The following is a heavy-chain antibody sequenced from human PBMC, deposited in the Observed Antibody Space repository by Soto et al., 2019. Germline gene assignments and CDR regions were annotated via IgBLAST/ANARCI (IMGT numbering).Heavy chain of an antibody. CDR1: GFTFSSYS. V-gene: IGHV3-21*04. CDR2: ISSSSSYI. J-gene: IGHJ4*02. CDR3: AKVTVGDGYNLGYFDY. Sequence: GGSLRLSCAASGFTFSSYSMNWVRQAPGKGLEWVSSISSSSSYIYYADSVKGRFTISRDNAKNTLYLQMNSLRAEDTAVYYCAKVTVGDGYNLGYFDYWGQGTLVTVSS. D-gene: IGHD5-12*01.